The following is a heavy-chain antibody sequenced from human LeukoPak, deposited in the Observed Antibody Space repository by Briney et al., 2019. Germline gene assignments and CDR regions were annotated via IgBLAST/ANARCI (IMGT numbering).Heavy chain of an antibody. Sequence: GASVKVSCKASGYTFTGYYMHWVRQAPGQGLEWMGRINPNSGGTNYVQKFQGRVTMTRDTSISTAYMELSRLRSDDTAVYYCARGLKGLPQDYWGQGTLVTVSS. CDR2: INPNSGGT. V-gene: IGHV1-2*06. D-gene: IGHD5-18*01. J-gene: IGHJ4*01. CDR3: ARGLKGLPQDY. CDR1: GYTFTGYY.